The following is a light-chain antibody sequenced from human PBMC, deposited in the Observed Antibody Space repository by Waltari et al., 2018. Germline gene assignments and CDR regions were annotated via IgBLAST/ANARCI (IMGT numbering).Light chain of an antibody. Sequence: EIVMTQSPATLSVSPGATATLSCRASQSVSANVAWYQKKPGQAPRLLIYDASTRATSIPAKFRGSGSGTEFTLTISSLPSEDFAVYYCQQYNRWPPITFGHGTRLEIK. CDR3: QQYNRWPPIT. CDR1: QSVSAN. V-gene: IGKV3-15*01. J-gene: IGKJ5*01. CDR2: DAS.